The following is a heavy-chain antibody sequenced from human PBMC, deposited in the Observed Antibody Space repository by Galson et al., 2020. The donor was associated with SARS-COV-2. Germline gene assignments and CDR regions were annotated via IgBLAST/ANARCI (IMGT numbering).Heavy chain of an antibody. CDR1: GGTFSSYA. CDR3: ARVPEYCSSTSCSYYYYYYMDV. CDR2: IIPIFGTA. V-gene: IGHV1-69*13. D-gene: IGHD2-2*01. Sequence: SVKVSCKASGGTFSSYAISWVRQAPGQGLEWMGGIIPIFGTANYAQKFQGRVTITADESTSTAYMELSSLRSEDTAVYYCARVPEYCSSTSCSYYYYYYMDVWGKGTTVTVSS. J-gene: IGHJ6*03.